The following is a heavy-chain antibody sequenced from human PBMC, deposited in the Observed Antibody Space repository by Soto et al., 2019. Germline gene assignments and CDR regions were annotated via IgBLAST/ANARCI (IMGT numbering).Heavy chain of an antibody. CDR3: ARIRIAVAGRLDFDY. CDR2: IDWDDDK. J-gene: IGHJ4*02. D-gene: IGHD6-19*01. Sequence: SGPTLVNPTQTLTLTCTFSGFSLSTSGMCVSWIRQPPGKALEWLARIDWDDDKYYSTSLKTRLTISKDTSKNQVVLTMTNMDPVDTATYYCARIRIAVAGRLDFDYWGQGTLVTVS. V-gene: IGHV2-70*11. CDR1: GFSLSTSGMC.